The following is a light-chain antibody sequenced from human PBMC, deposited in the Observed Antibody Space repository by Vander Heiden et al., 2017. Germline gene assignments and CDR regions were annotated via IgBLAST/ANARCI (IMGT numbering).Light chain of an antibody. V-gene: IGLV2-14*03. J-gene: IGLJ2*01. CDR2: DVS. CDR1: SSDVGGYNY. Sequence: QSAPTQPVSVSGSTGQSIPISCTGTSSDVGGYNYVSWYQQHPGKAPKVMIYDVSNRPSGVSNRFSGSKSGNTASLTISGLQAEDEADYYCTSYTSRTTWVFGGGTKLTVL. CDR3: TSYTSRTTWV.